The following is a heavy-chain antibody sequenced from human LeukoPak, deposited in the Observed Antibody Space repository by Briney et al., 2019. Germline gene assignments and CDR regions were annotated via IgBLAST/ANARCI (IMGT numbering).Heavy chain of an antibody. CDR1: GGSISSGGYY. CDR3: ARLQGVGDSSGYYSDGAEYFQH. J-gene: IGHJ1*01. D-gene: IGHD3-22*01. CDR2: IYYSGST. V-gene: IGHV4-61*08. Sequence: SETLSLTCTVSGGSISSGGYYWSWIRQPPGKGLEWIGYIYYSGSTNYNPSLKSRVTISVDTSKNQFSLKLSSVTAADTAVYYCARLQGVGDSSGYYSDGAEYFQHWGQGTLVTVSS.